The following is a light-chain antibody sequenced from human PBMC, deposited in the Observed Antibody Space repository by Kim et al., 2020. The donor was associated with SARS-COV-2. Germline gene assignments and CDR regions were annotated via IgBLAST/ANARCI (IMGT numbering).Light chain of an antibody. V-gene: IGKV3-15*01. Sequence: EIVMTQSPVTLSVSPGERATLSCRASQSISSNLAWYQQKLGQAPRLLIYGASTRATGIPARFSGSGSGTEFTLTISSLQSEDSAIYYCQQYNDWITFGGGTKVDIK. CDR3: QQYNDWIT. J-gene: IGKJ4*01. CDR2: GAS. CDR1: QSISSN.